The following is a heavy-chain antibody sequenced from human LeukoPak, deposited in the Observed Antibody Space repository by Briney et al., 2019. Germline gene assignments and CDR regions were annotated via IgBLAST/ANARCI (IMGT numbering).Heavy chain of an antibody. V-gene: IGHV1-2*02. CDR3: ARGMPPLYSSGWYGTGGGWFDP. CDR2: INPNSGGT. Sequence: GASVKVSCKASGYMFTHYYLHWVRQAPGQGLEWMGWINPNSGGTNYAQKFQGRVTMTRDTSISTAYMELSRLRSDDTAVYYCARGMPPLYSSGWYGTGGGWFDPWGQGTLVTVSS. D-gene: IGHD6-19*01. J-gene: IGHJ5*02. CDR1: GYMFTHYY.